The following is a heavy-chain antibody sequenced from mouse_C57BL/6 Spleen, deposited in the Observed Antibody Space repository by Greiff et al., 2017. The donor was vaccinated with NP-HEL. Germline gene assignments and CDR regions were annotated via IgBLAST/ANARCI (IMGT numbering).Heavy chain of an antibody. D-gene: IGHD1-1*01. CDR3: DITTVVATSHWYFDV. J-gene: IGHJ1*03. CDR1: GYTFTDYY. V-gene: IGHV1-26*01. CDR2: ITPNNGGT. Sequence: EVQLQQSGPELVKPGASVKISCKASGYTFTDYYMNWVKQSHGKSLEWIGDITPNNGGTSYNQKFKGKATLTVDKSSSTAYMELRSLTSEDSAVYYCDITTVVATSHWYFDVWGTGTTVTVSS.